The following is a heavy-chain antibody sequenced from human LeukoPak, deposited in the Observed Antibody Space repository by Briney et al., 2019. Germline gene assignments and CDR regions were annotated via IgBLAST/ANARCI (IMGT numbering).Heavy chain of an antibody. CDR1: GFTFNHYG. J-gene: IGHJ4*02. CDR3: ARGGAARPDF. D-gene: IGHD6-6*01. V-gene: IGHV3-30*02. CDR2: IRYDASDK. Sequence: GGSLRLSCAASGFTFNHYGMHWVRQAPGKGLEWVAFIRYDASDKYYADSVKGRFTISRDNSKNTLYLQMHSLRAEDTAVYYCARGGAARPDFWGQGTLVTVSS.